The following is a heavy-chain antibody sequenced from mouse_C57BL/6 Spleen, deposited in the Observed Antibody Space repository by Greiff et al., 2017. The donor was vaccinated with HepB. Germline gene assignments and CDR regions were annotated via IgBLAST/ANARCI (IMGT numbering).Heavy chain of an antibody. CDR3: ARGGDYDYDVDY. D-gene: IGHD2-4*01. CDR2: INPGSGGT. Sequence: QVQLKQSGAELVRPGTSVKVSCKASGYAFTNYLIEWVKQRPGQGLEWIGVINPGSGGTNYNEKFKGKATLTADKSSSTAYMQLSSLTSEDSAVYFCARGGDYDYDVDYWGQGTTLTVSS. CDR1: GYAFTNYL. V-gene: IGHV1-54*01. J-gene: IGHJ2*01.